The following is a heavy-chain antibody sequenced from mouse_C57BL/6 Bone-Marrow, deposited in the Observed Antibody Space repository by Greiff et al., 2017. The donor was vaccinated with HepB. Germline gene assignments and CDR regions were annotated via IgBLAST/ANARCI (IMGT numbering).Heavy chain of an antibody. V-gene: IGHV1-42*01. CDR1: GYSFTGYY. Sequence: EVQLQQSGPELVKPGASVKISCKASGYSFTGYYMNWVKQSPEKSLEWIGEINPSTGGTTYNQKFKAKATLTVDKSSSTAYMQLKSLTSEDSAVYYCARNYDYEYWGQGTLVTVSA. CDR3: ARNYDYEY. D-gene: IGHD2-4*01. J-gene: IGHJ3*01. CDR2: INPSTGGT.